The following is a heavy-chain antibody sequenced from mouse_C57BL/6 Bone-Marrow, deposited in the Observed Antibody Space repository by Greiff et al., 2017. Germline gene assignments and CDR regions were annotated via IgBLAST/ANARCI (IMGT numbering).Heavy chain of an antibody. D-gene: IGHD1-1*01. CDR3: AVGPHYYGSFYYFDY. Sequence: VKLVESGAELVRPGTSVKMSCKASGYTFTNYWIGWAKQRPGHGLEWIGDIYPGGGYTNYNEKFKGKATLTADKSSSTAYMQVSSLTSEDSAIYYCAVGPHYYGSFYYFDYWGQGTTLTVSS. CDR1: GYTFTNYW. J-gene: IGHJ2*01. CDR2: IYPGGGYT. V-gene: IGHV1-63*01.